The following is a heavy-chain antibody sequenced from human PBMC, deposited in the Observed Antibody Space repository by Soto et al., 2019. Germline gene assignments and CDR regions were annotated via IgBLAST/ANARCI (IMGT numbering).Heavy chain of an antibody. CDR1: GGTFSSYA. CDR2: IIPIFGTA. J-gene: IGHJ6*01. Sequence: QEQLVQSGAEVKKPGSSVKVSCKSSGGTFSSYAINWVRQAPGQGLEWMGGIIPIFGTANYAQNFQDRVTITAGGSPNTTYMELSSLRSADTAMYYRARENRYFFYGMDVWGQGTTVTVSS. V-gene: IGHV1-69*01. CDR3: ARENRYFFYGMDV.